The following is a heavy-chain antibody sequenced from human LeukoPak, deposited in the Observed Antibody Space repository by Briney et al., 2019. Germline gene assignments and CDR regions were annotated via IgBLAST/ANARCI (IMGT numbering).Heavy chain of an antibody. V-gene: IGHV4-34*01. J-gene: IGHJ4*02. CDR3: ARGSGPRFYDSSGYPYYFDY. CDR1: GGSFSGYY. CDR2: INHSGST. Sequence: SETLSLTCAVHGGSFSGYYWSWIRQPPGKGLEWIGEINHSGSTNYNPSLKSRVTISVDTSKNQFSLKLSSVTAADTAVYYCARGSGPRFYDSSGYPYYFDYWGQGTLVTVSS. D-gene: IGHD3-22*01.